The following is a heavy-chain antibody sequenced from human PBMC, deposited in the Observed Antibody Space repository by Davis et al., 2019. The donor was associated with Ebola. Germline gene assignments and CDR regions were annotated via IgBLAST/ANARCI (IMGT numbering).Heavy chain of an antibody. J-gene: IGHJ5*02. CDR2: ISVRSIT. CDR3: AKVHPPTTVTTGWFDP. D-gene: IGHD4-17*01. CDR1: GFIFSSYA. V-gene: IGHV3-23*01. Sequence: PGGPLRLSCAASGFIFSSYAMSWVRQAPGKGLEWVSSISVRSITYHADSVKGRFTISRDNSKNTLYLQMNSLRAEDTAVYYCAKVHPPTTVTTGWFDPWGQGTLVTASS.